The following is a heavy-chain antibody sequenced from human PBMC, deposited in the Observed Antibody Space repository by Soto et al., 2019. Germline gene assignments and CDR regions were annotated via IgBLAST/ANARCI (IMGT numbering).Heavy chain of an antibody. CDR3: ARMAYDFWSGYPDWFDP. J-gene: IGHJ5*02. Sequence: PSETLSLTCTVSGGSISSYYWSWIRQPPGKGLEWIGYIYYSGSTDYNPSLKSRVTISVDTSKNQFSLKLSSVTAADTAVYYCARMAYDFWSGYPDWFDPWGQGTLVTVSS. D-gene: IGHD3-3*01. V-gene: IGHV4-59*08. CDR2: IYYSGST. CDR1: GGSISSYY.